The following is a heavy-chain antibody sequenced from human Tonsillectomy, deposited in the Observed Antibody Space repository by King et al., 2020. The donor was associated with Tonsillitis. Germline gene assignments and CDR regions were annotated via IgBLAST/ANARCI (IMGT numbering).Heavy chain of an antibody. CDR2: IYWDDEK. J-gene: IGHJ2*01. CDR3: VYRPYVDCYFDL. D-gene: IGHD3-16*01. CDR1: GFSLSTSGVG. Sequence: TLKESGPTLVKPTQTLTLTCTFSGFSLSTSGVGVGWIRQHPGKALEWLALIYWDDEKRYSPSLKNRLTISKDTSSNQVVLRMTNMDPVGTATYYCVYRPYVDCYFDLWGRGSLVTVSS. V-gene: IGHV2-5*02.